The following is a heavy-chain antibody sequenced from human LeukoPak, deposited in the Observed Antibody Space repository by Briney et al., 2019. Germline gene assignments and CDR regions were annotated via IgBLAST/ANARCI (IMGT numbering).Heavy chain of an antibody. V-gene: IGHV3-23*01. J-gene: IGHJ4*02. CDR1: GFIFSSYA. D-gene: IGHD3-10*01. CDR3: AKSMVRGVISGFDC. Sequence: GGSLRLSCAASGFIFSSYAMSWVRQAPGKGLEWVSAISGGGGGTFYADSVKGRFTISRDNSKNTLYLQMNSLRAEDTAVYYCAKSMVRGVISGFDCWGQGTLVTVSS. CDR2: ISGGGGGT.